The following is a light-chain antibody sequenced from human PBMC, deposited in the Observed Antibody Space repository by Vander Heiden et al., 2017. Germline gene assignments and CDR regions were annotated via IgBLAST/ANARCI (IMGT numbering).Light chain of an antibody. CDR1: QDISNY. Sequence: DNQITQSPSSLSASVGDRVTITCQASQDISNYLNWYQQKPGKAPKLLIYDASNLETGVPSRFSGSGSGTDFTFTISSLQPEDIATYYCKQYDNVPFTFGPGTKVDIK. V-gene: IGKV1-33*01. CDR3: KQYDNVPFT. CDR2: DAS. J-gene: IGKJ3*01.